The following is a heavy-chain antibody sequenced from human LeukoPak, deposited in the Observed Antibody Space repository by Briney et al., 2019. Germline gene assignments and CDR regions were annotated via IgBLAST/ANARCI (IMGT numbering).Heavy chain of an antibody. CDR3: ARDFYYYGSGSYSNWFDP. D-gene: IGHD3-10*01. Sequence: GGSLRLSCAASGFTFSSYSMNWVRQAPGKGLEWVSYISSSSSTIYYADSVKGRFTISRDNAKNSLYLQMNSLRAEDTAVYYCARDFYYYGSGSYSNWFDPWGQGTLDTVSS. J-gene: IGHJ5*02. V-gene: IGHV3-48*04. CDR1: GFTFSSYS. CDR2: ISSSSSTI.